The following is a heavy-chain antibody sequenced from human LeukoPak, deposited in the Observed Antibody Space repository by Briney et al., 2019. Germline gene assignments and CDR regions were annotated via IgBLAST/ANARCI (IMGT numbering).Heavy chain of an antibody. J-gene: IGHJ5*02. CDR2: INHSGST. D-gene: IGHD3-10*01. V-gene: IGHV4-34*01. CDR3: ARRSMVRGVRGNWFDP. CDR1: GGSFSGYY. Sequence: SETLSLTCAVYGGSFSGYYWSWIRQPPGKGLEWIGEINHSGSTNYNPSLKSRVTISVDTSKNQFSLKLSSVTAADTAVYYCARRSMVRGVRGNWFDPWGQGTLVTVSS.